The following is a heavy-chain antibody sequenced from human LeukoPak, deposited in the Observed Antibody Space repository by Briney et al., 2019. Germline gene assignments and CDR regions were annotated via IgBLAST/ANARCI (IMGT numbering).Heavy chain of an antibody. CDR2: ISGTGSV. Sequence: GGSLRLSCAVSGFSLSTFNMTWVRQAPGKGLEWVSCISGTGSVYYAASARGRFTISRDNAGNSLFLQLNSLRTEDTAVYFCARDLPGSSWYALDSWGQGTLVTVSS. CDR1: GFSLSTFN. V-gene: IGHV3-69-1*01. D-gene: IGHD6-13*01. CDR3: ARDLPGSSWYALDS. J-gene: IGHJ5*01.